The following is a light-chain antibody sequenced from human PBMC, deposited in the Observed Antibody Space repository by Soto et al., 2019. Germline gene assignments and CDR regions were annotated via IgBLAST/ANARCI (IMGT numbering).Light chain of an antibody. Sequence: QLVLTQSSSASASLGSSVKLTCTLSSGHSSYIIAWHQQQPGKAPWYLMKLEGSGSYNTGSGVPVRFSGSSSGADRYLTISNLQFEYEGDYYWETWDSNTQTVFVGVTKLTVL. CDR1: SGHSSYI. V-gene: IGLV4-60*02. CDR3: ETWDSNTQTV. J-gene: IGLJ3*02. CDR2: LEGSGSY.